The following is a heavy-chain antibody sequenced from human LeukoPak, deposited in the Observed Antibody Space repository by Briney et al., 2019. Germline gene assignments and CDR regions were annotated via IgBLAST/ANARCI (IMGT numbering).Heavy chain of an antibody. Sequence: PSETLSLTCTLYGDSFNDYYWSWIRQPPGKGLEWIGEFNHSGGTNYNPSLWSRLTISIDTSKHQFSLQVTSVTAADTGVYFCARVSDTMISFGGAISYFDNWGQGALVTDSS. J-gene: IGHJ4*02. CDR3: ARVSDTMISFGGAISYFDN. D-gene: IGHD3-16*02. CDR1: GDSFNDYY. V-gene: IGHV4-34*01. CDR2: FNHSGGT.